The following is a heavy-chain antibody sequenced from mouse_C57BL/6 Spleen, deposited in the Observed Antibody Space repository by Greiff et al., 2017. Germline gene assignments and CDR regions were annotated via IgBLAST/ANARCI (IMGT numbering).Heavy chain of an antibody. CDR1: GYTFTSYG. CDR3: ARSTDYSNGWYFDV. CDR2: IYPRSGNT. V-gene: IGHV1-81*01. D-gene: IGHD2-5*01. J-gene: IGHJ1*03. Sequence: VHLVESGAELARPGASVKLSCKASGYTFTSYGISWVKQRTGQGLEWIGEIYPRSGNTYYNEKFKGKATLTADKSSSTAYMELRSLTSEDSAVYFCARSTDYSNGWYFDVWGTGTTVTVAS.